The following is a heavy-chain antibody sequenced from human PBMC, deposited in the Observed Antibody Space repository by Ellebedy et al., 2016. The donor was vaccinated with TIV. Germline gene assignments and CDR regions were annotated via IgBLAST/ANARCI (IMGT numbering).Heavy chain of an antibody. CDR1: GASISSYY. J-gene: IGHJ4*02. V-gene: IGHV4-59*06. D-gene: IGHD4-17*01. CDR3: ATAPGDYFDY. Sequence: MPSETLSLTCTVAGASISSYYWSWIRQHPGKGLEWIGYMYHSGSTNYNPSLKSRVTIAADTSKNQFSLKLSSVTAADTAVHYCATAPGDYFDYWGQGTLVTVSS. CDR2: MYHSGST.